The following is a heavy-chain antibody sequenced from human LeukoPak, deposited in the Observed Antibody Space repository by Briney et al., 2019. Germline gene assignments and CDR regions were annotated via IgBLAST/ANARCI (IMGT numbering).Heavy chain of an antibody. CDR3: AKDRKGDYFVDWYFDL. V-gene: IGHV3-23*01. D-gene: IGHD4-17*01. CDR2: ISGSGGST. J-gene: IGHJ2*01. CDR1: GFTFSSYA. Sequence: PGGSLRLSCAASGFTFSSYAMSSVRQAPGKGLEWVSAISGSGGSTYYADSVKGRFTISRDNSKKTLYLQMNSLRAEDTAVYYCAKDRKGDYFVDWYFDLWGRGTLVTVSS.